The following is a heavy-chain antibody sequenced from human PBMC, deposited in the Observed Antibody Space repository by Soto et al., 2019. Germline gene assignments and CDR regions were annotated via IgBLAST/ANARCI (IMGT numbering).Heavy chain of an antibody. CDR1: GFTFSSYW. J-gene: IGHJ4*02. CDR3: TRDDYQPGDS. D-gene: IGHD4-17*01. CDR2: IKEDGSKR. V-gene: IGHV3-7*01. Sequence: EVQLVQSGGGMVQPGGSLRLSCVGYGFTFSSYWMSWVRQAPGKGLEWLANIKEDGSKRYYVDSVNGRFTISIDNAKESLFLQMNCPRAEDTAVYYCTRDDYQPGDSWGQGTLVTVSS.